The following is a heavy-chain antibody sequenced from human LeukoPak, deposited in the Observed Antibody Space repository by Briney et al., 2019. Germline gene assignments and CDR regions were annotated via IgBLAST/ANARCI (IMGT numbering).Heavy chain of an antibody. J-gene: IGHJ4*02. CDR3: ARRKGCSATNCYGDTFDY. CDR2: VSYSGSP. V-gene: IGHV4-59*08. CDR1: RGSISSYY. D-gene: IGHD2-15*01. Sequence: PSETLSLSCTVSRGSISSYYWSWIRQPPGKGLEWIGYVSYSGSPYYSPSLKSRVTMSVDTSKNQFSLKLSSVTAADTAVYYCARRKGCSATNCYGDTFDYWGQGTLVTVSS.